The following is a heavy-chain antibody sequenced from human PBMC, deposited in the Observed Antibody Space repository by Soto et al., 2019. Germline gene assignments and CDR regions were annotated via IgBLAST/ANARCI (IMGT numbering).Heavy chain of an antibody. J-gene: IGHJ6*01. CDR3: ARRFGSSYGMDV. CDR1: GGTLSSFW. V-gene: IGHV1-69*01. D-gene: IGHD1-26*01. Sequence: QLQLVQSGGEVKKPGSSVKVSCKASGGTLSSFWFNWVRQAPGGGLEWMGGIIPVVGPPNEAKKFQGRVTITADASTGTAYMELSSLRTEDTAVYYCARRFGSSYGMDVWGQGSTVTVSS. CDR2: IIPVVGPP.